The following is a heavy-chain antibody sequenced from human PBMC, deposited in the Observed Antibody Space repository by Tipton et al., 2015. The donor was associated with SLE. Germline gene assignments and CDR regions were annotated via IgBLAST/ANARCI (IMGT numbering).Heavy chain of an antibody. CDR1: GFTFSIYV. J-gene: IGHJ4*02. CDR2: IYDSGRT. D-gene: IGHD6-19*01. Sequence: GSLRLSCAASGFTFSIYVMSWVRQAPGKGLEWVSLIYDSGRTFYADSVKGRFTISKDNSKNTLYLQMNSLRAEDTAVYFCARVIPSGGWYQRFYFDYWGQGTPVNVSS. CDR3: ARVIPSGGWYQRFYFDY. V-gene: IGHV3-23*01.